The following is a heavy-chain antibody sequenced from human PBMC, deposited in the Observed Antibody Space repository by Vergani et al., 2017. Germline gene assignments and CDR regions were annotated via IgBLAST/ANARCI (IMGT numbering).Heavy chain of an antibody. Sequence: QVQLQESGPGLVKPSETLSLTCAVSGYSISSGYYWGWIRQPPGKGRMWIGSIYHSGSTYYNPSLKSRVTISVDTSKNQFSLTLAAVTAADTAVYYCAGGRGDNCYFDLWGRGTLVTVSS. CDR1: GYSISSGYY. D-gene: IGHD3-16*01. CDR3: AGGRGDNCYFDL. J-gene: IGHJ2*01. CDR2: IYHSGST. V-gene: IGHV4-38-2*01.